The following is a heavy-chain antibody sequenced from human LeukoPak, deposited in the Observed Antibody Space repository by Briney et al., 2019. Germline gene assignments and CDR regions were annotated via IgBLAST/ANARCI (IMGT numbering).Heavy chain of an antibody. CDR2: IHSGGTI. Sequence: GGSLRLSCAASGFTVSSNYMSWVRQAPAKGLEWVSVIHSGGTIYYADSVKGRFTISRDNSKDTLYLQMNSLRADDTAVYYCARDLIGGWPFDYWGQGTLVTVSS. D-gene: IGHD6-19*01. CDR3: ARDLIGGWPFDY. V-gene: IGHV3-66*01. J-gene: IGHJ4*02. CDR1: GFTVSSNY.